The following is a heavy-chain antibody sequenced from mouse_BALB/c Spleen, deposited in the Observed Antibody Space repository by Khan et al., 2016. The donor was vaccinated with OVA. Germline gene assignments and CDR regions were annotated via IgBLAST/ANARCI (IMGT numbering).Heavy chain of an antibody. Sequence: EVQLQESGPGLVKPSQSLSLTCTVTGYSITSGYGWNWIRQFAGNKLEWMGYISDSGSTNYNPSLKSRITITRETSKNQAFLQLNSVTTEDTATYYCARTARIKYWGQGTTLSASS. D-gene: IGHD1-2*01. CDR2: ISDSGST. J-gene: IGHJ2*01. CDR1: GYSITSGYG. V-gene: IGHV3-2*02. CDR3: ARTARIKY.